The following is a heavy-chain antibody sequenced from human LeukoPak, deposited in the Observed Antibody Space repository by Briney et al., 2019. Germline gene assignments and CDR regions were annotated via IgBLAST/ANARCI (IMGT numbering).Heavy chain of an antibody. J-gene: IGHJ4*02. Sequence: GGSLRLSCAASGFTFSRMSWVRQAPGKGLEWVSAISGSGGSTYYADSVKGRFTISRDNSKNTLYLQMNSLRAEDTAVYYCAKWPPGTFDYWGQGTLVTVSS. V-gene: IGHV3-23*01. CDR1: GFTFSR. CDR3: AKWPPGTFDY. CDR2: ISGSGGST.